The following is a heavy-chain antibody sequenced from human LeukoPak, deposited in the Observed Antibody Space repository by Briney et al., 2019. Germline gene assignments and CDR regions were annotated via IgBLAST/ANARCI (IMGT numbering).Heavy chain of an antibody. Sequence: PSETLSLTCTVSGGSISSSSFHWGWIRQPPGKGLEWIGTVFHSGSTYYNPSLESRITISVDTSKNQFSLKLSSVTAADTAVYYCARGGSSHFDNWGQGTLVTVSS. V-gene: IGHV4-39*01. D-gene: IGHD6-6*01. CDR1: GGSISSSSFH. CDR3: ARGGSSHFDN. J-gene: IGHJ4*02. CDR2: VFHSGST.